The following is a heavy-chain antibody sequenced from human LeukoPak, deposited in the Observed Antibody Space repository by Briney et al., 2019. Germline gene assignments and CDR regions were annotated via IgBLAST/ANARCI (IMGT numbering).Heavy chain of an antibody. CDR1: GGTFSSYA. Sequence: SVKVSCKASGGTFSSYAISWVRQAPGQGLEWMGRIIPILGIANYAQKFQGRVTITADKSTSTACMELSSLRSEDTAVYYCARVFSSSWSVNWFDPWGQGTLVTVSS. D-gene: IGHD6-13*01. V-gene: IGHV1-69*04. J-gene: IGHJ5*02. CDR3: ARVFSSSWSVNWFDP. CDR2: IIPILGIA.